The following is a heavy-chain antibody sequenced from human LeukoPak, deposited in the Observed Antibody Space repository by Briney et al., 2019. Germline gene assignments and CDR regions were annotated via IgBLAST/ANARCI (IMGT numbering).Heavy chain of an antibody. CDR1: GYTFTSYY. V-gene: IGHV1-46*01. J-gene: IGHJ4*02. D-gene: IGHD1-26*01. CDR2: INPSSGST. Sequence: VASVKVSCKASGYTFTSYYMHWVRQAPGQGLEWMGIINPSSGSTSYAQKFQGRVTMTTDTSTSTAYMELSSLRSEDTAVYYCARDAGARRGRYYFDYWGQGTLVTVSS. CDR3: ARDAGARRGRYYFDY.